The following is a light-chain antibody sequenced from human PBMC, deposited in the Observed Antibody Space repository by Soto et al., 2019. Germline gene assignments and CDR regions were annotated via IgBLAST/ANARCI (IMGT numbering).Light chain of an antibody. CDR1: SSDVGGYNF. Sequence: QSALTQPPSASGSPGQSVTISFTGTSSDVGGYNFVSWYQQHPGKAPKLMIYEVSKRPSGVPDRFSGSKSDNTASLTVSGLQAEDEADYYCSSYEGSNNRYVFGTGTKLTVL. CDR3: SSYEGSNNRYV. CDR2: EVS. V-gene: IGLV2-8*01. J-gene: IGLJ1*01.